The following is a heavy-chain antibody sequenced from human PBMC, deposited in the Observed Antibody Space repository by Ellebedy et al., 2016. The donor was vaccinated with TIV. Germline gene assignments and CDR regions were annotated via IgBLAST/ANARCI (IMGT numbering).Heavy chain of an antibody. D-gene: IGHD5-18*01. CDR1: GFTFSSYA. Sequence: GESLKISXAASGFTFSSYAMSWVRQAPGKGLEWVSAISGSGGSTYYADSVKGRFTISRDNSKNTLYLQMNSLRAEDTAVYYCARDNGGYSYGWRVDAFDIWGQGTMVTVSS. J-gene: IGHJ3*02. CDR3: ARDNGGYSYGWRVDAFDI. V-gene: IGHV3-23*01. CDR2: ISGSGGST.